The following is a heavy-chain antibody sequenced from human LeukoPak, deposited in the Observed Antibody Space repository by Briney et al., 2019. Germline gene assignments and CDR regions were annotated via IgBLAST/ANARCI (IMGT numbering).Heavy chain of an antibody. J-gene: IGHJ4*02. Sequence: GTSLRLSCAASGFTFSDYGMHWVRQAPGKGLEWVAVMSNDGINKYYADSVRGPFTISRDNSKNTLYLQMNSPRAEDTAIYYCARASSSSYWRGVDYWGQGTLVTVSS. V-gene: IGHV3-33*01. CDR3: ARASSSSYWRGVDY. D-gene: IGHD6-13*01. CDR1: GFTFSDYG. CDR2: MSNDGINK.